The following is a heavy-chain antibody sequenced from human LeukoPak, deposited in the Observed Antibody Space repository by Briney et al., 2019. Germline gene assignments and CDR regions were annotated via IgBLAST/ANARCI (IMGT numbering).Heavy chain of an antibody. D-gene: IGHD2-15*01. CDR1: GGSFSGYY. V-gene: IGHV4-34*01. CDR3: ARARGYCSGGSCPSYWLYYYYGMDV. J-gene: IGHJ6*04. Sequence: SETLSLTCAVYGGSFSGYYWSWIREPPGKGLEWIGGINHSGSTNYNPSLKSRVTISVDTSKNQFSLKLSSVTAADTAVYYCARARGYCSGGSCPSYWLYYYYGMDVWGKGTTVTVSS. CDR2: INHSGST.